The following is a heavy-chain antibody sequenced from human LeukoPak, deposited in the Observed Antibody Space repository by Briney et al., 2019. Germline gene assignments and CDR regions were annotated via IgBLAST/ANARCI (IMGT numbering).Heavy chain of an antibody. CDR1: GFTFSSYG. Sequence: GGSLRLSCAASGFTFSSYGMHWVRQAPGKGLEWVAVISYDGSNKYYADSVKGRFTISRDNSKNTLYLQMNSLRAEDTAVYYCAKQSQYYGSGSEKDYYYYGMDVWGQGTTVTVSS. D-gene: IGHD3-10*01. CDR3: AKQSQYYGSGSEKDYYYYGMDV. CDR2: ISYDGSNK. V-gene: IGHV3-30*18. J-gene: IGHJ6*02.